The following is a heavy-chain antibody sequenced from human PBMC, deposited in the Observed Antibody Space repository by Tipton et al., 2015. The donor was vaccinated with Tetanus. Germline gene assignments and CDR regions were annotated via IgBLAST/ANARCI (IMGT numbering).Heavy chain of an antibody. CDR2: ISPSGRT. J-gene: IGHJ4*02. Sequence: TLSLTCSVSGGSLRSGDYQWNWIRQPPGKGLEWLAYISPSGRTNSNYSLKSRITISQDKSKNQFSLRLTSVTAADTAVYYCVRANYEFPKKGPFDSWGQGSQVTVSS. V-gene: IGHV4-61*08. CDR3: VRANYEFPKKGPFDS. CDR1: GGSLRSGDYQ. D-gene: IGHD3-3*01.